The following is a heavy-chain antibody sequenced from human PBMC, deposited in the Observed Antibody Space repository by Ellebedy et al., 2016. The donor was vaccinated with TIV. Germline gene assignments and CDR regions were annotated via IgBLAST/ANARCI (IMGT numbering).Heavy chain of an antibody. V-gene: IGHV3-9*01. D-gene: IGHD4-23*01. CDR2: ISWNSGSI. Sequence: GGSLRLXXAASGFTFDDYAMHWVRQAPGKGLEWVSGISWNSGSIGYADSVKGRFTISRDNAKNSLYLQMNSLRAEDTALYYCAKDMGDYGGNSRIDYWGQGTLVTVSS. J-gene: IGHJ4*02. CDR1: GFTFDDYA. CDR3: AKDMGDYGGNSRIDY.